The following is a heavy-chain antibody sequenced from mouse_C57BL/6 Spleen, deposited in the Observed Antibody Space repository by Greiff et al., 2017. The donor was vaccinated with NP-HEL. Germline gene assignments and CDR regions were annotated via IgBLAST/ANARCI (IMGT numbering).Heavy chain of an antibody. D-gene: IGHD3-1*01. J-gene: IGHJ2*01. CDR2: ISYDGSN. CDR1: GYSITSGYY. CDR3: AREGLFLFDY. V-gene: IGHV3-6*01. Sequence: EVKLQESGPGLVKPSQSLSLTCSVTGYSITSGYYWNWIRQFPGNKLEWMGYISYDGSNNYNPSLKNRISITRDTSKNQFFLKLNSVTTEDTATYYWAREGLFLFDYWGQGTTLTVSS.